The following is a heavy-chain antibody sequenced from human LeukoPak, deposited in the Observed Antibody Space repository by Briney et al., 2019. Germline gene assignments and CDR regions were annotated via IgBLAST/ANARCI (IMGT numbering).Heavy chain of an antibody. CDR3: ARGSDNWNPRDAFDI. V-gene: IGHV3-74*01. D-gene: IGHD1-20*01. CDR2: INSDGSST. CDR1: GSTFSSYW. Sequence: PGGSLRLSCAASGSTFSSYWMHRVRQAPGKGLVWVSRINSDGSSTSYADSVKGRFTISRDNAKNTLYLQMNSLRAEDTAVYYCARGSDNWNPRDAFDIWGQGTMVTVSS. J-gene: IGHJ3*02.